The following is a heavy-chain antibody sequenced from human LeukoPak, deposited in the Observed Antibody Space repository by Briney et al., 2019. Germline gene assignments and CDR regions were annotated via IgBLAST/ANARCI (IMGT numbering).Heavy chain of an antibody. D-gene: IGHD3-22*01. CDR2: ITTSSSYI. CDR1: GFTFSSYS. J-gene: IGHJ5*02. Sequence: PGGSLRLSCAASGFTFSSYSMNWVRQAPGKGLEWVSSITTSSSYIYYADSVKGRFTISRDNAKNSLYLQMNSLRAEDTAVYYCARDAARITMIVVVIGNWFDPWGQGTLVTVSS. V-gene: IGHV3-21*04. CDR3: ARDAARITMIVVVIGNWFDP.